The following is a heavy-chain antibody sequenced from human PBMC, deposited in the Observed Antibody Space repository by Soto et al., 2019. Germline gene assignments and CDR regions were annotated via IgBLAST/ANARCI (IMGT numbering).Heavy chain of an antibody. CDR3: ARGGAIFGVLIQGEGYYYGMDV. CDR2: IIPILATT. J-gene: IGHJ6*02. CDR1: GGTFSRYA. D-gene: IGHD3-3*01. V-gene: IGHV1-69*01. Sequence: VQLVQSGAEVKKPGSSVKVSCKASGGTFSRYAISWVRQAPGQGLEWMGGIIPILATTNYAQKFQGRGTITADESTSTAYMELSSLRSEDTAVYYCARGGAIFGVLIQGEGYYYGMDVWGQGTTVTVSS.